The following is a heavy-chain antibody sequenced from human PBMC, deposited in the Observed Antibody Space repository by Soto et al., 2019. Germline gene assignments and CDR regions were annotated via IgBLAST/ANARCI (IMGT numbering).Heavy chain of an antibody. CDR3: AKDVTYSSGCAGY. CDR2: ISYHGNNK. J-gene: IGHJ4*02. Sequence: LRLSCAASGFTFSSYGMHWVRQAPGKGLEWVAVISYHGNNKYYADSVEGRFTISRDNSKNTLYLQMNSLRAEDTAVYYCAKDVTYSSGCAGYWGQGTLVTVSS. CDR1: GFTFSSYG. V-gene: IGHV3-30*18. D-gene: IGHD6-19*01.